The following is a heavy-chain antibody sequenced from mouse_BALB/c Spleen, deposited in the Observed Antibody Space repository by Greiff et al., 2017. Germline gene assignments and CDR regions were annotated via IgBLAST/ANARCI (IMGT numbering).Heavy chain of an antibody. CDR3: ARGDGYLYAMDY. CDR2: ISSGGST. CDR1: GFTFSSYA. D-gene: IGHD1-2*01. Sequence: DVKLVESGGGLVKPGGSLKLSCAASGFTFSSYAMSWVRQTPEKRLEWVASISSGGSTYYPDSVKGRFTISRDNARNILYLQMSSLRSEDTAMYYCARGDGYLYAMDYWGQGTSVTVSS. J-gene: IGHJ4*01. V-gene: IGHV5-6-5*01.